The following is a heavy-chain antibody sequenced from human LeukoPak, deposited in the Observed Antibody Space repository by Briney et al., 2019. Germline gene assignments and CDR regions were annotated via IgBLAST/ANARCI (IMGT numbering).Heavy chain of an antibody. CDR3: ARDLRMRAYYYYDSRGGYAFHI. Sequence: ASVKVSCKASGYTVTGYYMLWVRQAPGQGLEWMGWINPNSGGTNYAQKFQGRVTMTRDTALSTAYVALSRLRSVDTAVYYCARDLRMRAYYYYDSRGGYAFHIWGQGTMVTVSS. D-gene: IGHD3-22*01. CDR2: INPNSGGT. V-gene: IGHV1-2*02. CDR1: GYTVTGYY. J-gene: IGHJ3*02.